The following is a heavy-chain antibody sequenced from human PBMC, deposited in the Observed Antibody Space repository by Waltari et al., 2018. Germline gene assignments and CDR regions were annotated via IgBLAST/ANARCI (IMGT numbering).Heavy chain of an antibody. CDR1: GFTFSSYW. V-gene: IGHV3-7*04. D-gene: IGHD3-16*02. Sequence: EVQLVESGGGLVQPGGSLRLSCAASGFTFSSYWMSWVRQAPGKGLEWVANKKQDGSEKYYVDSVKGRFTISRDNAKNSLYLQMNSLRAEDTAVYYCATDLGELSPRDYWGQGTLVTVSS. J-gene: IGHJ4*02. CDR3: ATDLGELSPRDY. CDR2: KKQDGSEK.